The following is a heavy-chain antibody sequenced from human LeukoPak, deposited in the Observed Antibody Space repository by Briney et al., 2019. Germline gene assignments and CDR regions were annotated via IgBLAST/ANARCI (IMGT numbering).Heavy chain of an antibody. CDR1: GFTFSSYA. CDR3: ARETRVRWTDY. V-gene: IGHV3-23*01. Sequence: PGGSLRLSCAASGFTFSSYAMSWVRQAPGKGLEWVSGISGSDGSTNYADSVKGRFTISRENSKNTLYLQMNSLRAEDTAVYYCARETRVRWTDYWGQGILVTVSS. CDR2: ISGSDGST. D-gene: IGHD5-24*01. J-gene: IGHJ4*02.